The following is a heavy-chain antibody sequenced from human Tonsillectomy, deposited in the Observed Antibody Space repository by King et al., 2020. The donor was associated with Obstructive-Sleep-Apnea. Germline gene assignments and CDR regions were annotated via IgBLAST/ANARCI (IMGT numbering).Heavy chain of an antibody. J-gene: IGHJ5*02. CDR2: IDWDDDK. CDR3: ARDLANRFDP. Sequence: TLKESGPALVKPTQTLTLTCTFSGFSLRTSGMCVSWIRQPPGKSLEWLARIDWDDDKYYRKSLKTRLTISKDTSKNQVVLTMTNMDPVDTATYYCARDLANRFDPWGQGILVTVSS. CDR1: GFSLRTSGMC. V-gene: IGHV2-70*11. D-gene: IGHD3-3*02.